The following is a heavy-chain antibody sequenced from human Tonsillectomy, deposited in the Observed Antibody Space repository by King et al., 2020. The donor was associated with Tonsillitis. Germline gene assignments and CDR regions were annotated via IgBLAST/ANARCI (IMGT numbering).Heavy chain of an antibody. CDR2: ISLCAGYI. CDR1: GFTFSDFD. D-gene: IGHD2-15*01. V-gene: IGHV3-21*01. Sequence: VQLVESGGGLVNPGGSLRLACATSGFTFSDFDMHWVRQAPGKGLEWVSSISLCAGYIYYADSVKGRFTTSRDNAKNSLYLQMRSLRADDTAVYYCAKHKGAYHFASGRGAFDIWGQGTMVTVSS. CDR3: AKHKGAYHFASGRGAFDI. J-gene: IGHJ3*02.